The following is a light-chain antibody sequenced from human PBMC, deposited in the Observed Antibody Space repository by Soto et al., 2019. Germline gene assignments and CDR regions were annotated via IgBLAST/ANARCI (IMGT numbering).Light chain of an antibody. J-gene: IGKJ2*01. CDR1: QSISSY. V-gene: IGKV1-5*03. CDR3: QQYNSYSYT. CDR2: KAS. Sequence: DIQMTQSPSTLSASVGDRVTIACRASQSISSYLAWYQQKPGKAPNLLIYKASNLASGFPSRITGGGSGTDFTLTINSLKPDDSATYFFQQYNSYSYTFGQGTKLELK.